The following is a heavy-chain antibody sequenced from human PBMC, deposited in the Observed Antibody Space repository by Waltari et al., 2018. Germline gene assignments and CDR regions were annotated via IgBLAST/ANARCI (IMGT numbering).Heavy chain of an antibody. Sequence: VQLVESGGGVVRPGESMTLSWVVSGFNLSGSATNWVRQRSGKGLEWVGRVGTKTNSHATFYGPSVEGRFSISRDDSQNTAYLQMDSLDLDDTAVYFCTRVAKGRTSSQFDYWGQGTLVTVSS. J-gene: IGHJ4*02. CDR1: GFNLSGSA. CDR2: VGTKTNSHAT. D-gene: IGHD2-2*01. CDR3: TRVAKGRTSSQFDY. V-gene: IGHV3-73*01.